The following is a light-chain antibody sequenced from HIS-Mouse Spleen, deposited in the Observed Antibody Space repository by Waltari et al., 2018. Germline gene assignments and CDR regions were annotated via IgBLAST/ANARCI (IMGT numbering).Light chain of an antibody. CDR3: QVWDSSSDHVV. V-gene: IGLV3-21*03. J-gene: IGLJ2*01. CDR2: DDS. Sequence: SYVLTQPPSVSVAPGKTARITCGGNNIGSKRVHWYQQKPGQAPVLVVYDDSDRPSRIPDRFSGSNSGNTATLTISRVEAGDEADYYCQVWDSSSDHVVFGGGTKLTVL. CDR1: NIGSKR.